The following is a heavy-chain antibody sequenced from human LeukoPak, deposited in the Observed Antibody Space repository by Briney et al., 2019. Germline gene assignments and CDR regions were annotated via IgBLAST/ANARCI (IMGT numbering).Heavy chain of an antibody. V-gene: IGHV3-33*01. J-gene: IGHJ4*02. CDR1: GFTFSSYG. CDR3: ARDVDYYDSSHPGY. D-gene: IGHD3-22*01. CDR2: IWYDGSNK. Sequence: GGSLRLSWAASGFTFSSYGIHWVRQAPGKGLEWVAVIWYDGSNKYYADSVKGRFTISRDNSKNTLYLQMNSLRAEGTAVYYCARDVDYYDSSHPGYWGQGTLVTVSS.